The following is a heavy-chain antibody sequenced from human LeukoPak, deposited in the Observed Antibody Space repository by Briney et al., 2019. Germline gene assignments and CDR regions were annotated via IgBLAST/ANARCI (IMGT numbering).Heavy chain of an antibody. D-gene: IGHD6-19*01. CDR2: INHSGST. CDR1: GGSFSGYY. Sequence: SETLSLTCAVYGGSFSGYYWSWVRQPPGKGLEWIGEINHSGSTNYNPSLKSRVTISVDTSKNQFSLKLSSVTAADTAVYYCARGRTAVARPYYFGYWGQGTLVTVSS. J-gene: IGHJ4*02. V-gene: IGHV4-34*01. CDR3: ARGRTAVARPYYFGY.